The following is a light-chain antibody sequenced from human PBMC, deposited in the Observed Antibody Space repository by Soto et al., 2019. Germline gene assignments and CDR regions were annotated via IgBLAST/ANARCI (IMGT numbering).Light chain of an antibody. J-gene: IGLJ3*02. CDR3: CSYAGSSTGV. CDR2: EGS. V-gene: IGLV2-23*01. Sequence: QSVLTQPASASGSPGQSITISCTGTSSDVGSSNLVSWYQQHPGKAPKLMIYEGSKRPSGVSDRFSGSKTGNTASLTISGLQAEDEGDYYCCSYAGSSTGVFGGGTKLTVL. CDR1: SSDVGSSNL.